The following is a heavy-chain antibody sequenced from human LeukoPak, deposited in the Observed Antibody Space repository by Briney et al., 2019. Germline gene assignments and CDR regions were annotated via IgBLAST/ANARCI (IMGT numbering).Heavy chain of an antibody. J-gene: IGHJ4*02. CDR2: IYYSGST. CDR1: GGSISSYY. CDR3: ARAGTAMVLDYFDY. D-gene: IGHD5-18*01. V-gene: IGHV4-59*01. Sequence: SETLSLTCTVSGGSISSYYWSWIRQPPGKGLEWIGYIYYSGSTNYNPSLKSRVTISVDTSKNQFSLKLSSVTAADTAVYYCARAGTAMVLDYFDYWGQGTLVTVPS.